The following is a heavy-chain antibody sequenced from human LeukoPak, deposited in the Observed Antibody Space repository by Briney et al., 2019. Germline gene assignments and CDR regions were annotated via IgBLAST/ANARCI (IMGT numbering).Heavy chain of an antibody. J-gene: IGHJ5*02. Sequence: PSQTLSLTCTVSGGSISSGGYYWSWIRQPPGKGQEWIGYIYHNGSTYYNPSLKSRVTISVDRSKNQFSLKLSSVTAADTAVYYCARGSGCSSTSCYRFDPWGQGTLVTVSS. CDR2: IYHNGST. CDR3: ARGSGCSSTSCYRFDP. D-gene: IGHD2-2*02. V-gene: IGHV4-30-2*01. CDR1: GGSISSGGYY.